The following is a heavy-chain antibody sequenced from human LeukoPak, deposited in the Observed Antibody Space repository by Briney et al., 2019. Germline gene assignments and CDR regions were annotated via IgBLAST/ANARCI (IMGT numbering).Heavy chain of an antibody. Sequence: ASVKVSCKASGYTFTSYGISWVRQAPGQGLEWMGWISAYNGNTNYAQKLQGRVTMTRDTSTSTVYMELSSLRSDDTAVYYCAREIGPRQLHLWGAAFDFWGQGTLVTVSS. CDR2: ISAYNGNT. V-gene: IGHV1-18*01. CDR1: GYTFTSYG. D-gene: IGHD5-18*01. CDR3: AREIGPRQLHLWGAAFDF. J-gene: IGHJ4*02.